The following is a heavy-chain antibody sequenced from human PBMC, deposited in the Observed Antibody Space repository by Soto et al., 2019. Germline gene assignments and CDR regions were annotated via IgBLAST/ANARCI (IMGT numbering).Heavy chain of an antibody. J-gene: IGHJ4*02. V-gene: IGHV3-9*01. CDR1: GFTFDDYA. CDR3: AKDISSRRGWFDY. CDR2: ISWNSGSI. D-gene: IGHD6-19*01. Sequence: EVQLVESGGGLVQPGRSLRLSCAASGFTFDDYAMHWVRQAPGKGLEWVSGISWNSGSIGYADSVKGRFTISRDNAKNSLYLQMNSLRAEDTALYYCAKDISSRRGWFDYWGQGTLVTVSS.